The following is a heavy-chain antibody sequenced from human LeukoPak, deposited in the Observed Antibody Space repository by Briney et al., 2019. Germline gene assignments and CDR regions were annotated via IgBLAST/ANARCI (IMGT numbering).Heavy chain of an antibody. J-gene: IGHJ4*02. CDR3: ARVVATRGRVSDY. CDR2: MNPNSGNT. CDR1: GYTFTSYD. Sequence: ASVKVSCKASGYTFTSYDINWVRQATGQGLEWMGWMNPNSGNTGYAQKFQGRVTMTRNTSISTAYMELSSLRSQDTAVYYCARVVATRGRVSDYWGQGTLVTVSS. D-gene: IGHD5-12*01. V-gene: IGHV1-8*01.